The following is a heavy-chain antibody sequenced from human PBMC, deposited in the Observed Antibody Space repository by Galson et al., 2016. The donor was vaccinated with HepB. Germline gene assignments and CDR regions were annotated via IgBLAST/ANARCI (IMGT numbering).Heavy chain of an antibody. D-gene: IGHD6-25*01. V-gene: IGHV3-11*01. Sequence: SLRLSCAATGFTFSDYYMSWIRQAPGKGLEWVSYISSSGSTIHYADSVKGRFTLSRDNAKNSLYLQMDSLRAGDTAVYYYARGLAAAAPFDYWGQGTLVTVSS. CDR2: ISSSGSTI. CDR3: ARGLAAAAPFDY. J-gene: IGHJ4*02. CDR1: GFTFSDYY.